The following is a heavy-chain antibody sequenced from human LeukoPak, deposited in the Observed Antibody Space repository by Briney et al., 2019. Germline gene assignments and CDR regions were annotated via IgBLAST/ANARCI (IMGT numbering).Heavy chain of an antibody. D-gene: IGHD2-2*01. Sequence: SETLSLTCTVSGGSISSSSYYWGWIRQPPGKGLEWIGSIYYSGSTYYNPSLKSRVTISVDTSKNQFSLKLSSVTAADTAVYYCARARDCSSTSCYYDYYYYMDVWGKGTTVTVSS. V-gene: IGHV4-39*07. CDR1: GGSISSSSYY. CDR2: IYYSGST. J-gene: IGHJ6*03. CDR3: ARARDCSSTSCYYDYYYYMDV.